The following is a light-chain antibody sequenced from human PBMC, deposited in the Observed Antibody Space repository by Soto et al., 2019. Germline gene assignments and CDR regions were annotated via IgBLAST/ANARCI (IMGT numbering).Light chain of an antibody. Sequence: QSVLTQPASVSGSPGQSITVSCTVTSSDVGGYNSVSWYQQHPGKPPKLIIYEVSNRPSGVSDRFSGSKSGNPASLTISGLQAEDEADYYCSSYTSTSSYVFATGTK. CDR2: EVS. CDR1: SSDVGGYNS. V-gene: IGLV2-14*03. J-gene: IGLJ1*01. CDR3: SSYTSTSSYV.